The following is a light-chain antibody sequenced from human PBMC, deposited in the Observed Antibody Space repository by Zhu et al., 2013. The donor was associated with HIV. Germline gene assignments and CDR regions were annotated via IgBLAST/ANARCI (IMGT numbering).Light chain of an antibody. CDR3: QQRSNWPQT. CDR1: QSVATAY. CDR2: HAS. J-gene: IGKJ1*01. Sequence: EMVLTQSPGTLSVSPGERATLSCRASQSVATAYVAWYQQKPGQAPRLLIYHASGRATGIPDRFSGSGSGTDFTLTISSLEPEDFAIYYCQQRSNWPQTFGQGSKVEFK. V-gene: IGKV3D-20*02.